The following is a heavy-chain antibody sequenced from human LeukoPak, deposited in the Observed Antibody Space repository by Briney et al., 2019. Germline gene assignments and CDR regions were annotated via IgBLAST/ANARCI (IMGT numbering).Heavy chain of an antibody. CDR1: GFTFSSYG. J-gene: IGHJ4*02. V-gene: IGHV3-30*02. Sequence: GGSLRLSCAASGFTFSSYGMHWVRQAPGKGLEWVAFIRYDGSNKYYADSVKGRFTISRDNSKNTLYLQMNSLRAEDTAVYYCAKDTVARLRLGELSSSDYWGQGTLVTVSS. CDR3: AKDTVARLRLGELSSSDY. D-gene: IGHD3-16*02. CDR2: IRYDGSNK.